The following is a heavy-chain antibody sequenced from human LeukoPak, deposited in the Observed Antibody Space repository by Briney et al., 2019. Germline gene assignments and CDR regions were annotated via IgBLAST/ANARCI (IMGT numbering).Heavy chain of an antibody. D-gene: IGHD2-21*01. J-gene: IGHJ4*02. V-gene: IGHV4-59*01. CDR1: GGSISSYY. Sequence: SETLSLTCTVSGGSISSYYWNWIRQPPGKGLEWIGFIYYSGSTNYSPSLKSRVTISVDTSKNQFSLKLSSVTAADTAVYYCARASPGLFDCWGQGTLVTVSS. CDR2: IYYSGST. CDR3: ARASPGLFDC.